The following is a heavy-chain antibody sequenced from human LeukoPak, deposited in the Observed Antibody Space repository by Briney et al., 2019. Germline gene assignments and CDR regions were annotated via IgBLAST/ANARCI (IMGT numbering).Heavy chain of an antibody. V-gene: IGHV3-23*01. D-gene: IGHD3-10*01. CDR1: GFTFSSYA. CDR3: AKDLKITMVRGFDY. CDR2: ISGSGGST. J-gene: IGHJ4*02. Sequence: GGSLRLSCAASGFTFSSYAMSWVRQAPGKGVEWVSDISGSGGSTYYADSVKGRFTISRDNSKNTLYLQMNSLRAEDTAVYYCAKDLKITMVRGFDYWGQGTLVTVSS.